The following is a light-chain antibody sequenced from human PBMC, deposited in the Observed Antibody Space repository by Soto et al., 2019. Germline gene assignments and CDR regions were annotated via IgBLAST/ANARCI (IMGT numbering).Light chain of an antibody. CDR2: DAS. CDR3: QQRSNWPPYT. V-gene: IGKV3-11*01. Sequence: EIVLTQSPATLSLSPGERATLSCRASQSVSSYLVCYQQKPGQAPRLLIYDASNRTTGIPSRFSGSGSGTDFTLTISRLEPEDLAVYYCQQRSNWPPYTFGQGTKLEIK. CDR1: QSVSSY. J-gene: IGKJ2*01.